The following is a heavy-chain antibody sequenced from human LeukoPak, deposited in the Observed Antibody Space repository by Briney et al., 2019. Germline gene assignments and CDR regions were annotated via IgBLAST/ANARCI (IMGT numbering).Heavy chain of an antibody. J-gene: IGHJ4*02. CDR1: GYTLTNYG. CDR3: ARLRDDSSGYYFDY. D-gene: IGHD3-22*01. CDR2: IYPGDSDT. V-gene: IGHV5-51*01. Sequence: ASVKVSCKASGYTLTNYGISWVRQMPGKGLEWMGIIYPGDSDTRYSPSFQGQVTISADKSISTAYLQWSSLKASDTAMYYCARLRDDSSGYYFDYWGQGTLVTVSS.